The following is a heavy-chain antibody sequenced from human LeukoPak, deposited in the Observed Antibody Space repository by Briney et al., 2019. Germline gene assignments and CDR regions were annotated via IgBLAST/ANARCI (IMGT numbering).Heavy chain of an antibody. D-gene: IGHD6-19*01. Sequence: GRSLRLSCAASGFTFSSYAMHWVRQAPGKGLEWVAVISYDGSNKYYADSVKGRFTISRDNSKNTLYLQMNSLRAEDTAVYYCARATGYSSGWSPAYYFDYWGQGTLVTVSS. J-gene: IGHJ4*02. CDR3: ARATGYSSGWSPAYYFDY. CDR1: GFTFSSYA. CDR2: ISYDGSNK. V-gene: IGHV3-30-3*01.